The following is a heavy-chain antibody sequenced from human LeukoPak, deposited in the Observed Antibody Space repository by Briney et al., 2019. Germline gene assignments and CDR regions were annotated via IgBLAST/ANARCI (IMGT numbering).Heavy chain of an antibody. CDR1: GFTFSSYG. V-gene: IGHV3-7*01. D-gene: IGHD3-10*02. CDR2: IKQDGSEK. J-gene: IGHJ6*04. Sequence: PGGALRLSCAASGFTFSSYGMSWVRQAPGKGLEWVANIKQDGSEKYYVDSVKGRFTISRDNAKNSLYLQMNSLRAEDTAVYYRAELGITMIGGVWGKGTTVTISS. CDR3: AELGITMIGGV.